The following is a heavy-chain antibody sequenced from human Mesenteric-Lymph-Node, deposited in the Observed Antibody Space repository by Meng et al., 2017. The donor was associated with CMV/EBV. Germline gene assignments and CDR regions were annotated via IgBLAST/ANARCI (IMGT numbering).Heavy chain of an antibody. CDR3: ARDQCSSVSCRFDS. J-gene: IGHJ4*02. CDR2: ISAYNGNT. Sequence: ASVKVSCKASGYTFPNYGISWVRQAPGQGLEWMGWISAYNGNTNYAQRLQGRLTMTTDTSTSTAYMELRSLRSDDTAVYYCARDQCSSVSCRFDSWSQGTLVTVSS. V-gene: IGHV1-18*01. D-gene: IGHD2-2*01. CDR1: GYTFPNYG.